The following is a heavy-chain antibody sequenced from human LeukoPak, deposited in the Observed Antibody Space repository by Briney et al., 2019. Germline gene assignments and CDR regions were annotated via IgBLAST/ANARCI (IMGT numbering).Heavy chain of an antibody. CDR3: ARLLLSGLVADY. CDR1: GGSFSGYS. D-gene: IGHD2/OR15-2a*01. Sequence: SETLSLTCAVYGGSFSGYSWSWIRQPPGKGLEWIGYIYHSGSTYYNPSLKSRVTISVDRSKNQFSLKLSSVTAADTAVYYCARLLLSGLVADYWGQGTLVTVSS. V-gene: IGHV4-30-2*02. J-gene: IGHJ4*02. CDR2: IYHSGST.